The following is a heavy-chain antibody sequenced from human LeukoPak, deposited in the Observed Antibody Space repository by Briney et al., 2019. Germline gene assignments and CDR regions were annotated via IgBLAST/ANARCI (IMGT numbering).Heavy chain of an antibody. D-gene: IGHD2-2*01. CDR3: ARGGYCSSSICYSLNAFDI. CDR1: GFTFSSYE. V-gene: IGHV3-48*03. J-gene: IGHJ3*02. Sequence: QPGGSLRLSCVASGFTFSSYEMNWVRQAPGKGLEWVSYISSSGTTIYYADSVKGRFTISRANAKISLYLEMTSLRAEDTAVYYRARGGYCSSSICYSLNAFDIWGQGTMFTVSS. CDR2: ISSSGTTI.